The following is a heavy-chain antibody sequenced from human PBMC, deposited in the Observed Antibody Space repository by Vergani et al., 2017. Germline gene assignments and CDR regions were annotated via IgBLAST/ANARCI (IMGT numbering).Heavy chain of an antibody. Sequence: EVQLLESGGGLVQPGGSLRLSCAASGFTFSSYATSWVRQGPGKGLEWVSAISGSGGSTYYADSVKGRFTISRDNSKNTLYLQMNSLRAEDTAVYYCANLITAVRGRGDYWGQGTLVTVSS. J-gene: IGHJ4*02. CDR1: GFTFSSYA. CDR2: ISGSGGST. CDR3: ANLITAVRGRGDY. V-gene: IGHV3-23*01. D-gene: IGHD3-10*01.